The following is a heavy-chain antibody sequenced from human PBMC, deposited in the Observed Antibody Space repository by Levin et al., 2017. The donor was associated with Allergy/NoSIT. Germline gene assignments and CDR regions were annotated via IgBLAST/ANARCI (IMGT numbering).Heavy chain of an antibody. CDR2: ISFDGVIE. Sequence: QPGGSLRLSCAASGFTFSTYAMHWVRQAPGKGLEWVAFISFDGVIEYYGESVKGRFTISRDNSKSTVDLHMKSLRDQDTAMYYCARAASNSSSWHYSFDLWGQGTLVTVSS. CDR3: ARAASNSSSWHYSFDL. J-gene: IGHJ4*02. D-gene: IGHD6-13*01. CDR1: GFTFSTYA. V-gene: IGHV3-30*03.